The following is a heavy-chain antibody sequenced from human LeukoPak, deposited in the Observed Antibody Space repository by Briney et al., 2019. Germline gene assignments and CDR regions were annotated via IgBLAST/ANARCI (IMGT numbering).Heavy chain of an antibody. Sequence: ASVKVSCEASGYTFTSYDINWVRQATGQGLEWMGWMNPNSGNTGYAQKFQGRVTITRNTSISTAYMELSSLRSEDTAVYYCARGAQSVAGGPLVDYWGQGTLVTVSS. V-gene: IGHV1-8*01. D-gene: IGHD6-19*01. CDR1: GYTFTSYD. CDR2: MNPNSGNT. CDR3: ARGAQSVAGGPLVDY. J-gene: IGHJ4*02.